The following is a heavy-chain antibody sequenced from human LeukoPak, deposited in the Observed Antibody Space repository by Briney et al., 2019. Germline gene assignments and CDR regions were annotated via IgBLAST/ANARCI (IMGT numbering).Heavy chain of an antibody. Sequence: GSLRLSCAASGFTFSDYYMSWIRQAPGKGLEWVSYISSSGSTIYYADSVKGRFTISRDNAKNSLYLQMNSLRAEDTAVYYCARGERYYDILTGYYNYGNWFDPWGQGTLVTVSS. CDR3: ARGERYYDILTGYYNYGNWFDP. CDR1: GFTFSDYY. CDR2: ISSSGSTI. V-gene: IGHV3-11*04. D-gene: IGHD3-9*01. J-gene: IGHJ5*02.